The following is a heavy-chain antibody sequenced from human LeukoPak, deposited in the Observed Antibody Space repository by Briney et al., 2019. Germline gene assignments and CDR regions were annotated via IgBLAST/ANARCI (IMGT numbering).Heavy chain of an antibody. J-gene: IGHJ4*02. CDR1: VFTFSNYW. CDR2: INSDGSTI. V-gene: IGHV3-74*01. D-gene: IGHD1-20*01. CDR3: ARVTVSSSEVIFDY. Sequence: TGGSLRLSCAASVFTFSNYWIRWVRQAPGKGLVWVSRINSDGSTITYADSVKGRFTISRDNAKNTLYLQMNSLRAEDTAVYYCARVTVSSSEVIFDYWGQGSLVTVSS.